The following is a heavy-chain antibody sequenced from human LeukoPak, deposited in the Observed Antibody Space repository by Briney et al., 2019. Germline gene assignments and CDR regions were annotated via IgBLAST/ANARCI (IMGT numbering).Heavy chain of an antibody. Sequence: PGGSLRLSCAASGFTFRSYWMSWVRQAPGKGLEWVANIKEDGSEKYYLDSVKGRFSISRDNAKNSLYVQMNSLRAEDMAVYSCAREPLTYDRSDYYAGVSFDIWGQGTMVTVSS. J-gene: IGHJ3*02. CDR2: IKEDGSEK. CDR3: AREPLTYDRSDYYAGVSFDI. V-gene: IGHV3-7*01. D-gene: IGHD3-22*01. CDR1: GFTFRSYW.